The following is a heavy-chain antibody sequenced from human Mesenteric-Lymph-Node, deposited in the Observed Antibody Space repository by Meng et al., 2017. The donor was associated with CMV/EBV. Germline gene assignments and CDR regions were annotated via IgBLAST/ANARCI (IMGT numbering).Heavy chain of an antibody. CDR1: GFTFSNYP. V-gene: IGHV3-23*03. CDR3: ATLGVAQVKGGFDI. CDR2: IYDGGRRT. J-gene: IGHJ3*02. D-gene: IGHD6-19*01. Sequence: GESLKISCAASGFTFSNYPITWVRQVPGKGLEWVAGIYDGGRRTYYADSVKGRFTISREDSKNTLYLQMNSLRVEDTAVYYCATLGVAQVKGGFDIWGQGTVVTVSS.